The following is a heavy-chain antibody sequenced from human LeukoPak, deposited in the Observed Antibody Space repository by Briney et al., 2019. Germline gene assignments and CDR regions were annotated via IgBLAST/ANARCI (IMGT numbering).Heavy chain of an antibody. CDR2: ISTYKSDT. CDR1: GYTFSNYG. Sequence: ASVKVSCKASGYTFSNYGINWVRQAPGQGLEWMGWISTYKSDTNYAQKFQGRVSMTADRSTSTAYMELRNLRSDDTAVYYCARGPGDIGANIFIYYYYMDVWATGTTVTVSS. J-gene: IGHJ6*03. D-gene: IGHD5-12*01. V-gene: IGHV1-18*01. CDR3: ARGPGDIGANIFIYYYYMDV.